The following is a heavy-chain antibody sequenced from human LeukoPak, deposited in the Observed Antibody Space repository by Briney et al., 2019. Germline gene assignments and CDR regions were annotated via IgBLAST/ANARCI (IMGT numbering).Heavy chain of an antibody. Sequence: SETLSLTCAVSGYSISSGNYWGWIRQPPGKGLEWIGSIYHSGSTYYNPSLGSRVTISEDTSKNQLSLKLRSVTAADTAVYYCASTKYSSSFWFDPWGQGTLVTVSS. V-gene: IGHV4-38-2*01. CDR3: ASTKYSSSFWFDP. CDR2: IYHSGST. CDR1: GYSISSGNY. J-gene: IGHJ5*02. D-gene: IGHD6-19*01.